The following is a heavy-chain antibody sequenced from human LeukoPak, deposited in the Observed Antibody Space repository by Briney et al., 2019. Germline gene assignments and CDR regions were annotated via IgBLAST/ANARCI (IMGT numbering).Heavy chain of an antibody. D-gene: IGHD2-21*02. Sequence: SETLSLTCTVSGGXISSYYWSWIRQPPGKGLEWIGYIYYSGSTNYNPSLKSRVTISVGTSKNQFSLKLSSVTAADTAVYYCARLNCGGDCYSSYFDLWGRGTLVTVSS. CDR3: ARLNCGGDCYSSYFDL. CDR1: GGXISSYY. J-gene: IGHJ2*01. V-gene: IGHV4-59*08. CDR2: IYYSGST.